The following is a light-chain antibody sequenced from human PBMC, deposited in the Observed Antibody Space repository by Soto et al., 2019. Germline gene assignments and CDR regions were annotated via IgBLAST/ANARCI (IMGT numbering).Light chain of an antibody. J-gene: IGLJ2*01. CDR2: SNT. V-gene: IGLV1-44*01. CDR1: GSNIGSNA. CDR3: AAWDDSLNGLL. Sequence: QSVLTQPPSASGTPGQRVTFSCSGSGSNIGSNAVNWYQQLPGTAPKLLIYSNTQRPSGVPDRFSGSKSGTSASLAISGLQSEDEADYYCAAWDDSLNGLLFGRGTKLTVL.